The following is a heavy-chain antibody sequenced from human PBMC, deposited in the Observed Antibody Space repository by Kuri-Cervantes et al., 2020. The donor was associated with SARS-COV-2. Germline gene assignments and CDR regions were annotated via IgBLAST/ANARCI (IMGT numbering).Heavy chain of an antibody. Sequence: GESLKISCAASGFTFSSYGMHWVRQAPGKGLEWVAVIWYDGSNKYYADSVKGRFTISRDNSKNTLYLQMNSLRAEDTAVYYCARDYSSWYKGPFDYWGQGTLVTVS. D-gene: IGHD6-13*01. CDR3: ARDYSSWYKGPFDY. CDR2: IWYDGSNK. J-gene: IGHJ4*02. CDR1: GFTFSSYG. V-gene: IGHV3-33*01.